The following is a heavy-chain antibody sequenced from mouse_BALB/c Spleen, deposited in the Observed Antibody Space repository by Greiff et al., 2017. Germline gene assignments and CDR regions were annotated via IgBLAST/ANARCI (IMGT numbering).Heavy chain of an antibody. Sequence: EVKVVESGGDLVKPGGSLKLSCAASGFTFSSYGMSWVRQTPDKRLEWVATISSGGSYTYYPDSVKGRFTISRDNAKNSLYLQMSSLKSEDTAMYYCARLGIYYYGSSSWTAMDYWGQGTSVTVSS. CDR3: ARLGIYYYGSSSWTAMDY. J-gene: IGHJ4*01. D-gene: IGHD1-1*01. V-gene: IGHV5-6*01. CDR2: ISSGGSYT. CDR1: GFTFSSYG.